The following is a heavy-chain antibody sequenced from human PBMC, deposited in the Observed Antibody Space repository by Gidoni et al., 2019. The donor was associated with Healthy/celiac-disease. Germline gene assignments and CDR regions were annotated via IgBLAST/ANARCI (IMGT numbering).Heavy chain of an antibody. J-gene: IGHJ6*02. V-gene: IGHV3-30*04. CDR3: ARDFSYYGSGSYYNSLYYGMDV. CDR2: ISYDGSNK. Sequence: QVQLVESGGGVVQPGRSLRLSCAASGFTFSSYAMHWVRQAPGKGLEWVAVISYDGSNKYYADSVKGRFTISRDNSKNTLYLQMNSLRAEDTAVYYCARDFSYYGSGSYYNSLYYGMDVWGQGTTVTVSS. CDR1: GFTFSSYA. D-gene: IGHD3-10*01.